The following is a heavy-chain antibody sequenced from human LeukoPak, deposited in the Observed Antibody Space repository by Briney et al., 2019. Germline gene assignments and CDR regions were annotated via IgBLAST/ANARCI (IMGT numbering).Heavy chain of an antibody. V-gene: IGHV3-7*01. CDR2: IKHDGSEK. CDR1: GFIFTNYF. D-gene: IGHD3-3*01. J-gene: IGHJ4*02. Sequence: GGSLRLSCAASGFIFTNYFMSWVRQAPGKGLGWVASIKHDGSEKYYVDSVRGRFTISRDNTMNSLYLQMSSLRAEDTAVYYCATDRGWRTSGYYLYYFEYWGQGTLVTYSS. CDR3: ATDRGWRTSGYYLYYFEY.